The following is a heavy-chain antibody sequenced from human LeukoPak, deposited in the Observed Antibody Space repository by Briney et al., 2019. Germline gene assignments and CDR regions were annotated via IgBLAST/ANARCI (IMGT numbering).Heavy chain of an antibody. Sequence: ASVKVSCKASGYTFTSYYMHWVRQAPGQGLEWMGIINPSGGSTSYAQKFQGRVTMTRDTSTSTVYMELSSLRSEDTAVYYCARDDRYCSSTSCPPKDYYYYMDVWGKGTTVTVSS. CDR1: GYTFTSYY. J-gene: IGHJ6*03. D-gene: IGHD2-2*01. CDR2: INPSGGST. V-gene: IGHV1-46*01. CDR3: ARDDRYCSSTSCPPKDYYYYMDV.